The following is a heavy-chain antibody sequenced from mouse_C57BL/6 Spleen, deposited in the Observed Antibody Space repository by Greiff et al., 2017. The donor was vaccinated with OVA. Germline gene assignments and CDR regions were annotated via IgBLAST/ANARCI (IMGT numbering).Heavy chain of an antibody. J-gene: IGHJ2*01. V-gene: IGHV3-6*01. D-gene: IGHD1-1*01. CDR3: ARVQGPNLFSY. Sequence: EVQLQESGPGLVKPSQSLSLSCSVTGYSFTSGYYWYWIRQFPGNKLEWMGYISDDGSNNYNPALKNRIAITRDTSNNQIFLKLNSVTTEDTATYYCARVQGPNLFSYWGQGTTLTVSS. CDR1: GYSFTSGYY. CDR2: ISDDGSN.